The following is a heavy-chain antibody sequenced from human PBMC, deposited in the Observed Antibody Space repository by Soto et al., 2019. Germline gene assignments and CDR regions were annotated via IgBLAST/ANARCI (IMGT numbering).Heavy chain of an antibody. V-gene: IGHV1-3*01. J-gene: IGHJ5*02. D-gene: IGHD3-9*01. CDR3: ARGPLFDWSTNWFDP. Sequence: SVKVSCKASGYTFTSYAMHWVRQAPGQRLEWMGWINAGNGNTKYSQKFQGRVTITRDTSASTAYMELSSLRSEDTAVYYCARGPLFDWSTNWFDPWGQGTLVTVSS. CDR2: INAGNGNT. CDR1: GYTFTSYA.